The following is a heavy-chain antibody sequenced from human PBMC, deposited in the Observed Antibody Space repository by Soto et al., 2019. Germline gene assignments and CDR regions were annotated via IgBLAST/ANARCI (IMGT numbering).Heavy chain of an antibody. CDR1: GFTYSTYT. J-gene: IGHJ4*02. D-gene: IGHD2-2*01. V-gene: IGHV3-21*01. CDR2: ISSSSSYI. Sequence: GGSLRLSCAASGFTYSTYTMHWVRQAPGKGLEWVSSISSSSSYIYYADSVKGRFTISRDNAKNSLYLQMNSLRAEDTAVYYCARSLPAANLPIDYWGQGTLVTVSS. CDR3: ARSLPAANLPIDY.